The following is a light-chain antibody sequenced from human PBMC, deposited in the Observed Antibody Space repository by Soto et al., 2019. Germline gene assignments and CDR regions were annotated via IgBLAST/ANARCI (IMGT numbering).Light chain of an antibody. J-gene: IGKJ4*01. CDR3: QEYNNWHPIT. Sequence: EIVMTQSPATLSVSPGERATLSCRASQSISSKLAWYQQKPGQAPRLLIYGAPTRATGIPVRFSGSGSGTEFTLTITSLQSEDFAVYYCQEYNNWHPITFGGGTKVDI. CDR1: QSISSK. CDR2: GAP. V-gene: IGKV3-15*01.